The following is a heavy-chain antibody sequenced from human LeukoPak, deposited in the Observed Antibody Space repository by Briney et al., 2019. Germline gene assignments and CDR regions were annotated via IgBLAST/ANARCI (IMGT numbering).Heavy chain of an antibody. CDR3: IPPAAGLRRTISTEYFQH. Sequence: GSLRLSCAAAELTFSSYEMYWVRQAPGKGLEWVSYINSSGETIYYADSVKGRFTISRDNANKSLYLRMSSLRVEDTAIYYCIPPAAGLRRTISTEYFQHWGQGTLVTVPS. V-gene: IGHV3-48*03. D-gene: IGHD6-13*01. CDR2: INSSGETI. J-gene: IGHJ1*01. CDR1: ELTFSSYE.